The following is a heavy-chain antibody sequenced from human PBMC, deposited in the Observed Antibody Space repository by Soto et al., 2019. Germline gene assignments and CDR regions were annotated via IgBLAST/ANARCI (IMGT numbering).Heavy chain of an antibody. CDR1: GGTFSSYA. CDR3: ASSPTPVTTDYYYGMDV. V-gene: IGHV1-69*01. Sequence: VKVSCKASGGTFSSYAISWVRQAPGQGLEWMGGIIPIFGTANYAQKFQGRVTITADESTSTAYMELSSLRSEDTAVYYCASSPTPVTTDYYYGMDVWGQGTTVTVSS. CDR2: IIPIFGTA. D-gene: IGHD4-17*01. J-gene: IGHJ6*02.